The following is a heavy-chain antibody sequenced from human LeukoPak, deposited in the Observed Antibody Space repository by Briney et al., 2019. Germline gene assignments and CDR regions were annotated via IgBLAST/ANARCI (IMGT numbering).Heavy chain of an antibody. CDR2: INPSGGST. V-gene: IGHV1-46*01. J-gene: IGHJ5*02. CDR3: ARGGFDGSGNNWFDP. CDR1: GYTFTSYY. D-gene: IGHD3-10*01. Sequence: ASVKVSCKASGYTFTSYYMHWVRQAPGQGLEWRGIINPSGGSTSYAQKFQGRVTMTRDMSTSTVYMELSSLRCEDTAVYYCARGGFDGSGNNWFDPWGQGTLVTVSS.